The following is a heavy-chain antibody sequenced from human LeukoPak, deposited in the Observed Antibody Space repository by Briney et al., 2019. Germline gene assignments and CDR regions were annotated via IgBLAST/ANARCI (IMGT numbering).Heavy chain of an antibody. J-gene: IGHJ4*02. V-gene: IGHV3-23*01. Sequence: GGSLRLSCAASGFTSSSYAMSWVRQAPGKGLEWVSAISGSGGSTYYADSVKGRFTISRDNSKNTLYLQMNSLRAEDTAVYYCAKSRILRYFDWAGDYWGQGTLVTVSS. CDR1: GFTSSSYA. D-gene: IGHD3-9*01. CDR2: ISGSGGST. CDR3: AKSRILRYFDWAGDY.